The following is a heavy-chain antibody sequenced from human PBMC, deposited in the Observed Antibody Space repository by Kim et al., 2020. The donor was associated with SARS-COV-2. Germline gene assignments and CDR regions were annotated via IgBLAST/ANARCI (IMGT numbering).Heavy chain of an antibody. CDR3: ARDDRGPAY. Sequence: GGTYYADSVKCRFTISRDNSKNTVYLQMDSLRAQDTAVYYCARDDRGPAYWGQGTLVTVSS. V-gene: IGHV3-53*01. J-gene: IGHJ4*02. CDR2: GGT.